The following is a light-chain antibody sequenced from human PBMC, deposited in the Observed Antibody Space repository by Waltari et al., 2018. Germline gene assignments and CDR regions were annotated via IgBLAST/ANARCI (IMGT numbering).Light chain of an antibody. V-gene: IGLV5-39*01. J-gene: IGLJ3*02. CDR2: YKSDTDK. CDR1: SGINVPSHR. Sequence: QPVLTKPTSLSASPGASARFTCTLRSGINVPSHRQYWYKQNPVSRPRYLLAYKSDTDKHQDAGVPSRFSGSKDASTNAGLLLISGLQSEDEADYYCSIWYSTTCVFGGGTKLTVL. CDR3: SIWYSTTCV.